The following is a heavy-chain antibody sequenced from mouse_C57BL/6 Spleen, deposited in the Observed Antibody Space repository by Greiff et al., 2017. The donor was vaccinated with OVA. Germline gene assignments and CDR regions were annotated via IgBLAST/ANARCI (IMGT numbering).Heavy chain of an antibody. D-gene: IGHD1-1*01. CDR1: GFTFSSYA. J-gene: IGHJ1*03. CDR2: ISDGGSYT. CDR3: ARDTTTYWYFDV. V-gene: IGHV5-4*01. Sequence: EVKVVESGGGLVKPGGSLKLSCAASGFTFSSYAMSWVRQTPEKRLEWVATISDGGSYTYYPDNVKGRFTISRDNAKNNLYLQMSHLKSEDTAMYYCARDTTTYWYFDVWGTGTTVTVSS.